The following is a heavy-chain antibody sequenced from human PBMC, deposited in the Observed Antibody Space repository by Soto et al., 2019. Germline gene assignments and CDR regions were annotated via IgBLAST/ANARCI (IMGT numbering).Heavy chain of an antibody. V-gene: IGHV3-33*01. CDR1: GFTFSSYG. CDR2: IWYDGSNK. D-gene: IGHD2-2*01. CDR3: ASQPYCSSTSCSGYMDV. Sequence: GGSLRLSCAASGFTFSSYGMHWVRQAPGKGLEWVAVIWYDGSNKYYADSVKGRFTISRDNSKNTLYLQMNSLRAEDTAVYYCASQPYCSSTSCSGYMDVWGKGTTVTVSS. J-gene: IGHJ6*03.